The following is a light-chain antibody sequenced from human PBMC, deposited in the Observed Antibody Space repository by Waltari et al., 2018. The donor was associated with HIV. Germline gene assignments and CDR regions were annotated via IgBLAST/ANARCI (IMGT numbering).Light chain of an antibody. CDR3: YSTDTTGYERV. Sequence: SYELTQPPSVSVSPAQTATITCSGDALPKRNAYWYQQRSGQAPVLVMYDDNKRPSGIPERFSGSTSGTTATLTVSRAQVDDEADYYCYSTDTTGYERVFGGGTKLTVL. V-gene: IGLV3-10*01. CDR2: DDN. J-gene: IGLJ3*02. CDR1: ALPKRN.